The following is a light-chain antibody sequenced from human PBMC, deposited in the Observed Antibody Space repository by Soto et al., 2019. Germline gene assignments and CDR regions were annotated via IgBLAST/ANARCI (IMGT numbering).Light chain of an antibody. CDR2: KND. V-gene: IGLV1-47*01. Sequence: QSVLTQPPSASGTPGQRVTISCSGGTSSIGSNYVFLYQQLPGSAPKLLIYKNDQRPSGVPDRFSGSKSGTSASLAISGLRSDDEADYYCAAWDGSLSGWVFGGGTKLTVL. CDR3: AAWDGSLSGWV. J-gene: IGLJ3*02. CDR1: TSSIGSNY.